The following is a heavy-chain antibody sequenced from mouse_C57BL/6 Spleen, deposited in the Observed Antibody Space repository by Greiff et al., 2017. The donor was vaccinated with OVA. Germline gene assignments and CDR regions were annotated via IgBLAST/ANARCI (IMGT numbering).Heavy chain of an antibody. D-gene: IGHD1-1*01. CDR2: INPSSSYT. J-gene: IGHJ3*01. Sequence: QVQLQQSGAELARPGASVKMSCKASGYTFTSYTMHWVKQRPEQGLEWIGYINPSSSYTKYNQKFKDKATLTADKSSSTAYMQLSSLTSEDSAVYYCARDGSSPSFAYWGQGTLVTVSA. CDR3: ARDGSSPSFAY. V-gene: IGHV1-4*01. CDR1: GYTFTSYT.